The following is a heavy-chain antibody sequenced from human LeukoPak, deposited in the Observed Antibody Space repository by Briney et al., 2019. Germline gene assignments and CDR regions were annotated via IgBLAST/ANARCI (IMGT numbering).Heavy chain of an antibody. CDR2: IYCDGST. V-gene: IGHV4-39*01. CDR1: GASIDRSGYY. J-gene: IGHJ4*02. CDR3: ARQVDSSWYLATDS. Sequence: SSETLSLTCTVSGASIDRSGYYWVWLRQPPGKGLEWIGSIYCDGSTFYNSSLQSRLTISVDTSKTQFSLRVRSVTAADTAMYYCARQVDSSWYLATDSWGQGILVTVSS. D-gene: IGHD6-13*01.